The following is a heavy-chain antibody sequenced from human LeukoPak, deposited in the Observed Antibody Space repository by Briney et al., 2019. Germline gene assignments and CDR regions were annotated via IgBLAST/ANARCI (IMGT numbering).Heavy chain of an antibody. CDR1: GFTFSSDE. D-gene: IGHD6-13*01. CDR2: ISSSGSTI. Sequence: PGGSLRLSCAASGFTFSSDEMNWGRQAPGKGLGWVSYISSSGSTIYYADSVKGRFTISRDNSKNTLYLQMNSLRAEDTAVYYCARTMGIASDYWGQGTLVTVSS. V-gene: IGHV3-48*03. J-gene: IGHJ4*02. CDR3: ARTMGIASDY.